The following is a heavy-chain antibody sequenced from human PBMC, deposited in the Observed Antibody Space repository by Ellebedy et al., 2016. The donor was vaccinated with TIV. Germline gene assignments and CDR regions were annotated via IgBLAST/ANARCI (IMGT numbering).Heavy chain of an antibody. J-gene: IGHJ5*02. CDR3: ARDNWGSLYL. V-gene: IGHV4-59*01. CDR1: GGSISSYY. CDR2: IYNSGST. Sequence: MPGGSLRLSCTVSGGSISSYYWSWIRQPPGKGLEWIGYIYNSGSTNYNPSLKSRVTISVDTSKNQFSLKLRSVTAADTAVYFCARDNWGSLYLWGQGTLVTVSS. D-gene: IGHD3-16*01.